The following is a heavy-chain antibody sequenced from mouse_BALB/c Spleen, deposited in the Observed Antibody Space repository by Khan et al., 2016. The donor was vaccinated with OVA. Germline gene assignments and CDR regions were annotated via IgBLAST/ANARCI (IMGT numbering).Heavy chain of an antibody. Sequence: VQLKESGGDLVKPGGSLKLSCAASGFTFSTYGMSWVRQTPDKRLEWVATISSGGHYTYYPDSAKGRFTISRANAKSTLYLQMSSLKSEDTAIYCCARLAYYYNREGFAYWGQGTLVTVSA. D-gene: IGHD1-1*01. CDR1: GFTFSTYG. CDR2: ISSGGHYT. CDR3: ARLAYYYNREGFAY. V-gene: IGHV5-6*01. J-gene: IGHJ3*01.